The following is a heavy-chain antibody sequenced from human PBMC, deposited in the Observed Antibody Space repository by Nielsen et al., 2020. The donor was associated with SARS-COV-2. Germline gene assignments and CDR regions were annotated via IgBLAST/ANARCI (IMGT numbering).Heavy chain of an antibody. D-gene: IGHD6-13*01. CDR3: ASLGSSSWTFDY. CDR1: GFTFSSYW. CDR2: VKQDGNEK. Sequence: GESLKISCAASGFTFSSYWMTWVRQAPGKGLEWVANVKQDGNEKYFVDSVKGRFTISRDNAKNSLYLQMNSLRAEDTAVYYCASLGSSSWTFDYWGQGTLVTVSS. J-gene: IGHJ4*02. V-gene: IGHV3-7*01.